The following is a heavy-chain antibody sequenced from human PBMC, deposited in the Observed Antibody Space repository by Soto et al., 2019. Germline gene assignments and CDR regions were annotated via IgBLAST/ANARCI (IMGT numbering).Heavy chain of an antibody. CDR1: GFTFSSYD. V-gene: IGHV3-13*01. CDR2: IGTAGDT. Sequence: GGSLRLSCAASGFTFSSYDMHWVRQATGKGLEWVSAIGTAGDTYYPGSVKGRFTISRENAKNSLYLQMNSLRAGDTAVYYCARGVKGVPAARENYGNYYFDYWGQGTLVTVSS. J-gene: IGHJ4*02. D-gene: IGHD2-2*01. CDR3: ARGVKGVPAARENYGNYYFDY.